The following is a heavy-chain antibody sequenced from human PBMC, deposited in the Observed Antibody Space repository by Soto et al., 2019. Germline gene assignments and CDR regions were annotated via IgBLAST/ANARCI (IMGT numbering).Heavy chain of an antibody. CDR2: ISAYDGNT. J-gene: IGHJ5*02. D-gene: IGHD3-22*01. CDR3: ARPYYYDSSGYAT. CDR1: GYTFTNYG. Sequence: GASVKVSCKASGYTFTNYGISCVRQPPGQGLEWMGWISAYDGNTNYAQKLQGRVTMTTDTSTSTAYMELRSLRSDDTAVYYCARPYYYDSSGYATWGQGTLVTVSS. V-gene: IGHV1-18*01.